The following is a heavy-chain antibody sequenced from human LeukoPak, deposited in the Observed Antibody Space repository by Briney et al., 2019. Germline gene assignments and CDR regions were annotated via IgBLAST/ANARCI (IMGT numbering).Heavy chain of an antibody. CDR1: GFTFGNYG. D-gene: IGHD6-6*01. CDR2: TRYDGSEK. Sequence: PGGSLTLSCVAFGFTFGNYGMHWVRQAPGKGLEWVAFTRYDGSEKYYADYVKGRFIIAGDNSKNTLYLQMNSLRVEDAAVYYCARGYSSSSWSLFDYWGQGTLVTAST. V-gene: IGHV3-30*02. CDR3: ARGYSSSSWSLFDY. J-gene: IGHJ4*02.